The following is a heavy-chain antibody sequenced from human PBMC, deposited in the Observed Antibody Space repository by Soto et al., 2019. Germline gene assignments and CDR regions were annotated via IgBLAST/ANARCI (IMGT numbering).Heavy chain of an antibody. CDR3: ARVIGSDAFDI. Sequence: SETLSLTCTVSGGSVSSGSYYWSWIRQPPGKGLEWIGYIYYSGSTNYNPSLKSRVTISVDTSKNQFSLKLSSVTAADTAVYYCARVIGSDAFDIWGKGTMVTVSS. CDR2: IYYSGST. D-gene: IGHD2-21*01. CDR1: GGSVSSGSYY. V-gene: IGHV4-61*01. J-gene: IGHJ3*02.